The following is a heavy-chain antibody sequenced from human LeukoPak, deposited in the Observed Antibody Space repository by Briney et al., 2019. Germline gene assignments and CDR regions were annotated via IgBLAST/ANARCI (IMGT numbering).Heavy chain of an antibody. J-gene: IGHJ4*02. CDR2: ISWDGGST. CDR3: ATTGTTSGY. Sequence: GGSLRLSCAASGFTLDDYTMHWVRQAPGKGLEWVSLISWDGGSTYYADSVKGRFTISRDNSKNSLYLQMNSLRTEDTALYYCATTGTTSGYWDQGTLVTVSS. V-gene: IGHV3-43*01. CDR1: GFTLDDYT. D-gene: IGHD1-1*01.